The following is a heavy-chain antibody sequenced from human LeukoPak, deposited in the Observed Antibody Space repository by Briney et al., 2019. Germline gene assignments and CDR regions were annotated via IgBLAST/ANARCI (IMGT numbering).Heavy chain of an antibody. J-gene: IGHJ4*02. CDR1: GGSLSSSSYY. D-gene: IGHD4-11*01. CDR2: IYYSGST. CDR3: ASTVTTLVYRFLTRGY. V-gene: IGHV4-39*01. Sequence: KPSENLSLNCTVSGGSLSSSSYYWGWIRQPPGKGLGWIGGIYYSGSTYYNPSLKSRVTISVDTSKNQFSLKLSSVTAADTAVYYCASTVTTLVYRFLTRGYWGQGTLVTVSS.